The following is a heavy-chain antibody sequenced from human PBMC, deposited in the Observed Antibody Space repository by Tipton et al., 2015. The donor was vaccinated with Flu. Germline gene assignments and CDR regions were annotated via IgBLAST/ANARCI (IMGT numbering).Heavy chain of an antibody. CDR2: IKSDGTST. Sequence: SLRLSCAASGFSFSSHWMIWVRQPPGEGLVWVSRIKSDGTSTTYADSVKGHFTISRDNAKNTLYLQMNSLKTEDTAMYYCTTTLVYGASQFDYWGQGSLVTVSS. V-gene: IGHV3-74*01. D-gene: IGHD4/OR15-4a*01. CDR1: GFSFSSHW. J-gene: IGHJ4*02. CDR3: TTTLVYGASQFDY.